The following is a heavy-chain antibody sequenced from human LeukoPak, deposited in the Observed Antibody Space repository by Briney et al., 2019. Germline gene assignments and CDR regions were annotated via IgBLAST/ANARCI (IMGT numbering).Heavy chain of an antibody. CDR1: GYTFTDYG. Sequence: SVKVSCKASGYTFTDYGISWVRQAPGQGLEWMGWISIYNGNTDYAQKLRGRATMTTDTSTSTAYMELRSLRSDDTAVYYCARITYDFWSGYYMPDDPWGQGTLVTVSS. CDR2: ISIYNGNT. V-gene: IGHV1-18*01. J-gene: IGHJ5*02. D-gene: IGHD3-3*01. CDR3: ARITYDFWSGYYMPDDP.